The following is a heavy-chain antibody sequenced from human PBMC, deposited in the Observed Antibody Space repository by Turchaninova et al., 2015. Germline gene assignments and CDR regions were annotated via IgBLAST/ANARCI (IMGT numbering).Heavy chain of an antibody. CDR2: SISSSTTI. J-gene: IGHJ4*02. V-gene: IGHV3-48*04. D-gene: IGHD4-23*01. CDR3: VRDRGNLAFDY. CDR1: GFTFSSYS. Sequence: EVQLVESGGGLVRPGGSLRLSCAASGFTFSSYSMHWVRQAPGKGLEWVSYSISSSTTIYYADSVKGRFTISRDNAKNSLYLQMNSLRAEDTAVYYCVRDRGNLAFDYWGQGTLVTVSS.